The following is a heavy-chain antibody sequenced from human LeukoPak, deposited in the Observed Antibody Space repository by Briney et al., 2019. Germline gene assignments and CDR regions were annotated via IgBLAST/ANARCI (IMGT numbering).Heavy chain of an antibody. D-gene: IGHD6-13*01. J-gene: IGHJ4*02. CDR2: INHRGST. V-gene: IGHV4-34*01. Sequence: SETLSLTCAVYGGSFSGESFSTYYWSWIRQPPAKGLEWIGEINHRGSTNYNPSLKSRVTIPGDTSKNQFSLKLSSVTAADTAFYYCARGRRGYSSSWFDYWGQGTLVTVSS. CDR3: ARGRRGYSSSWFDY. CDR1: GGSFSGESFSTYY.